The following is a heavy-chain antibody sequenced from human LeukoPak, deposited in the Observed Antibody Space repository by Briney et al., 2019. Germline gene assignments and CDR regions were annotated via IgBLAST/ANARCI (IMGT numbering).Heavy chain of an antibody. V-gene: IGHV1-8*03. CDR2: MNPNSGNT. Sequence: ASVKVSCKDSGYTFTSYDINWVRQATGQGLEWMGWMNPNSGNTGYAQKFQGRVTITRNTSISTAYMELSSLRSEDTAVYYCARGGNVDDYGDQRPYDWFDPWGQGTLVTVSS. CDR1: GYTFTSYD. CDR3: ARGGNVDDYGDQRPYDWFDP. J-gene: IGHJ5*02. D-gene: IGHD4-17*01.